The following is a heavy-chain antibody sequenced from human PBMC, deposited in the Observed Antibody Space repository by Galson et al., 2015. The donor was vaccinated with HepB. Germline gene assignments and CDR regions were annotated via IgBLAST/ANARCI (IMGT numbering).Heavy chain of an antibody. D-gene: IGHD2-2*01. J-gene: IGHJ4*02. V-gene: IGHV3-21*01. CDR3: ARASYCSSSSCYLGY. CDR2: VTSNSVYT. Sequence: SLRLSCAASGFIFNGYSMNWVRQAPGKGLEWVASVTSNSVYTYYADSVKGRFTISRDNAKHTLSLQMNSLRAEDTGVYYCARASYCSSSSCYLGYWGQGALVTVSS. CDR1: GFIFNGYS.